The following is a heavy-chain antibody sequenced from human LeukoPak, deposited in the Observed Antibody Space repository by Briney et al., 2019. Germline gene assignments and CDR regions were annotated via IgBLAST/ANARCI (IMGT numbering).Heavy chain of an antibody. D-gene: IGHD6-19*01. J-gene: IGHJ4*02. Sequence: SETLSLTCTVSGGSISSYYWSWIRQPPGKGLEWIGYIYYSGSTNYNPSLKSRVTISVDTSKYQFSLKLSSVTAADTAVYYCARDSYSSGWYIIDYWGQGTLVTVSS. V-gene: IGHV4-59*01. CDR2: IYYSGST. CDR3: ARDSYSSGWYIIDY. CDR1: GGSISSYY.